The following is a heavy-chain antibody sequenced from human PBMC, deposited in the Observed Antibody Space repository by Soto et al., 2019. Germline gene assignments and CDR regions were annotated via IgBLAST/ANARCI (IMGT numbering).Heavy chain of an antibody. CDR2: ISYDGNNK. V-gene: IGHV3-30*03. CDR3: ARGPSYRDSYFDY. J-gene: IGHJ4*02. Sequence: PGGSLRLSCAASEFTFSNYAMHWVRQPPGKGLQWLAVISYDGNNKYYADSVEGRFTISRDNSKNTVYLQMNSLRLEDTAVYYCARGPSYRDSYFDYWGQGTLVTVSS. D-gene: IGHD4-17*01. CDR1: EFTFSNYA.